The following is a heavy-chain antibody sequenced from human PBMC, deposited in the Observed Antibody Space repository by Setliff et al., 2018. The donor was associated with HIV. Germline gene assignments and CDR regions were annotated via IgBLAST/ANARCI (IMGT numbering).Heavy chain of an antibody. J-gene: IGHJ4*02. D-gene: IGHD1-26*01. Sequence: GGSLRLSCAASGFTFSSYWMHWVRQAPGKGLEWVGRTGNKASSDTTQYAASVKGRFTISRDDSKNSVFLQMNSLKTEDTAMYYCTRSKWGSGFDYWGQGTLVTVSS. V-gene: IGHV3-72*01. CDR2: TGNKASSDTT. CDR3: TRSKWGSGFDY. CDR1: GFTFSSYW.